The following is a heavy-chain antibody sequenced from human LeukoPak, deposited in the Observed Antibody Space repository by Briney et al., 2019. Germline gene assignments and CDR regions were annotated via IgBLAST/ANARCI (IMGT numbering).Heavy chain of an antibody. CDR3: AANSGYDYYFDY. J-gene: IGHJ4*02. CDR1: GFTFSSYS. D-gene: IGHD5-12*01. V-gene: IGHV3-21*01. CDR2: ISSSSSYI. Sequence: GGSLRLSCAASGFTFSSYSMNWVRQAPGKGLEWVSSISSSSSYIYYADSVKGRFTISRDNAKNSLYLQMNSLRAEDTAVYYCAANSGYDYYFDYWGQGTLVTVSS.